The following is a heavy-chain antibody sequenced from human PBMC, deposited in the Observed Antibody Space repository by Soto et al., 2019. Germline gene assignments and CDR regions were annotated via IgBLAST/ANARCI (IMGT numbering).Heavy chain of an antibody. CDR1: GGSISSYY. CDR2: IYYSGST. V-gene: IGHV4-59*12. J-gene: IGHJ6*02. CDR3: ARDHYVYDILTGYGYYYGMDV. D-gene: IGHD3-9*01. Sequence: SETLSLACTVSGGSISSYYWSWIRQPPGKGLEWIGYIYYSGSTYYNPSLKSRVTISVDTSKNQFSLKLSSVTAADTAVYYCARDHYVYDILTGYGYYYGMDVWGQGTTVTVSS.